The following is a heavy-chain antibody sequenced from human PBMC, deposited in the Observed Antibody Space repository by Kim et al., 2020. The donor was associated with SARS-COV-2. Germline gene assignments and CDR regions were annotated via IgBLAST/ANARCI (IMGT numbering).Heavy chain of an antibody. J-gene: IGHJ4*02. CDR3: ARSYDSSGPLLD. Sequence: SVKVSCKASGGTFSSYAINWVRQAPGQGLEWMGGIIPIFDSANYAQKFQGRVTITADESTSTAYMELSSLRSEDTAMYYCARSYDSSGPLLDWGQGTLVTVSS. V-gene: IGHV1-69*13. D-gene: IGHD3-22*01. CDR2: IIPIFDSA. CDR1: GGTFSSYA.